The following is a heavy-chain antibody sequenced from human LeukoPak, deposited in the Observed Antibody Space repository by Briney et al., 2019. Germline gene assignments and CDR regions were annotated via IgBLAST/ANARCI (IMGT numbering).Heavy chain of an antibody. CDR3: AKAGVRYFDSSGLYAFDF. D-gene: IGHD3-22*01. Sequence: PSETLSLTCAVSGGSISSGGYSWSWIRQPPGKGLEWIGYIYHSGSTYYNPSLKSRVTISVDRSKNQFSLKLSSVTAADTAVYYCAKAGVRYFDSSGLYAFDFWGQGTTVTVSS. V-gene: IGHV4-30-2*01. CDR1: GGSISSGGYS. J-gene: IGHJ3*01. CDR2: IYHSGST.